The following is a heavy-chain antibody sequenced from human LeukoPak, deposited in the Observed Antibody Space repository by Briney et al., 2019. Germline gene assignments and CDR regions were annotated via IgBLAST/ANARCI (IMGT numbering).Heavy chain of an antibody. Sequence: SQTLPLTCAISGDSVSSNSAAWNWIRQSPSRGLEWLGRTYYRSKGYNDYAVSVESRITINPDTSKNQFSLQLNSVTPEDTAVYYCARDSNVSGLLWFGELSNNWFDPWGQGTLVTVSS. CDR1: GDSVSSNSAA. D-gene: IGHD3-10*01. CDR3: ARDSNVSGLLWFGELSNNWFDP. CDR2: TYYRSKGYN. J-gene: IGHJ5*02. V-gene: IGHV6-1*01.